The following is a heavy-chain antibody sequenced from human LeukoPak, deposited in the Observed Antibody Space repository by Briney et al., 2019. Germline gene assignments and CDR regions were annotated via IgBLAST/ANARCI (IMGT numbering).Heavy chain of an antibody. CDR2: IHPNDGDT. J-gene: IGHJ4*02. D-gene: IGHD3-10*01. CDR3: ATYTQSGAQGVSDY. CDR1: GYSFTNYY. Sequence: ASVTVSCKASGYSFTNYYMHWVRQAPGQGLEWMGLIHPNDGDTKYAQELQDRVTMTRDTSTSTVYMELSSLRSEDTAVYYCATYTQSGAQGVSDYWGQGTLVTVSS. V-gene: IGHV1-46*04.